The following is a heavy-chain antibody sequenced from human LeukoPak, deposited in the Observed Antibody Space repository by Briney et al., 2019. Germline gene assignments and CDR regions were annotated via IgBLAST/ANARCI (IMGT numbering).Heavy chain of an antibody. V-gene: IGHV3-53*01. Sequence: GGSLRLPCAASGFTVSSNYMSWVRQAPGKGLEWVSVIYSGGSTYYADSVKGRFTISRDNSKNTLYLQMNSLRAEDTAVYYCARSPGQQLVLSLFDYWGQGTLVTVSS. CDR3: ARSPGQQLVLSLFDY. J-gene: IGHJ4*02. CDR2: IYSGGST. CDR1: GFTVSSNY. D-gene: IGHD6-13*01.